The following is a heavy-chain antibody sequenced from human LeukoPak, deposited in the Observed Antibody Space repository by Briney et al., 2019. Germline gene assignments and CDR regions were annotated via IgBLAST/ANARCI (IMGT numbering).Heavy chain of an antibody. CDR1: GFTFSSYA. J-gene: IGHJ3*02. Sequence: PGGSLRLSCAASGFTFSSYAMSWVRQAPGKGLEWVSAISGSGGSTYYADSVKGRFTISRDNSKNTLYLQMNSLRAEDTAVYYCARGLQPHDYGGNDAFDIWGQGTMVTVSS. CDR3: ARGLQPHDYGGNDAFDI. V-gene: IGHV3-23*01. D-gene: IGHD4-23*01. CDR2: ISGSGGST.